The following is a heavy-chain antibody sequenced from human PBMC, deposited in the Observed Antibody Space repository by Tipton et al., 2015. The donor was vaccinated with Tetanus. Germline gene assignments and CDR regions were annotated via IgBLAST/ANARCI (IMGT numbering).Heavy chain of an antibody. D-gene: IGHD1-26*01. CDR1: GYSFTSYW. V-gene: IGHV5-51*01. CDR2: IYPGDSDT. CDR3: ASRHLSGSYGFDAFDI. J-gene: IGHJ3*02. Sequence: VQLVQSGAEVKKPGESLKISCKGSGYSFTSYWIGWVRQMPGKGLEWMGIIYPGDSDTRYSPSFQGQVTISADKSISTAYLQWSSLKASDTAMYYCASRHLSGSYGFDAFDIWGQGTMVTVSS.